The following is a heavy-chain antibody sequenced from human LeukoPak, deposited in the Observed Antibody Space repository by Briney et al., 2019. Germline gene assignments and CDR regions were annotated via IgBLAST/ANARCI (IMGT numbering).Heavy chain of an antibody. J-gene: IGHJ3*02. Sequence: SGGSLTLSCAASGFTFSNYEMNWVRQAPGKGREWVSYISSSGATIYYADSVKGGYTISRDNAKNSLYLQMTSQRAEDTAVYYCAISGYRSGWYYAFDIWGQGTMVTVSS. CDR2: ISSSGATI. V-gene: IGHV3-48*03. CDR3: AISGYRSGWYYAFDI. CDR1: GFTFSNYE. D-gene: IGHD6-19*01.